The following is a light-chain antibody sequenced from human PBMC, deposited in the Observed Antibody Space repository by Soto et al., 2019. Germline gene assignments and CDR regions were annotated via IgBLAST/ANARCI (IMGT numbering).Light chain of an antibody. CDR2: GAS. CDR3: HQYNSWTRGT. CDR1: QSVNLN. Sequence: EIMMTQSPCTLSVSPGEVATLSCTASQSVNLNLAWNQQKPGQPPRLLLYGASTRATGIPVRFRGSGSGPEFTHAISRLLSEDSAVNYGHQYNSWTRGTFGPGNKVEIK. J-gene: IGKJ3*01. V-gene: IGKV3-15*01.